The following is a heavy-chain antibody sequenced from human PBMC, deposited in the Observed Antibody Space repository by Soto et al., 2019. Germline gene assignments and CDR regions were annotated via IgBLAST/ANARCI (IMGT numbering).Heavy chain of an antibody. CDR3: ASGIQLWLRRINNGYSG. D-gene: IGHD5-18*01. CDR2: IIPMFGTA. V-gene: IGHV1-69*12. Sequence: QVQLVQSGAEVKKPKSSVKVSCKAPGGTFSTYAISWVRQAPGQGLEWMGGIIPMFGTANYAQRFQDRVTITADESTNTVYMELSSPRSEDTAVYFCASGIQLWLRRINNGYSGWGQGTLVTVSS. J-gene: IGHJ4*02. CDR1: GGTFSTYA.